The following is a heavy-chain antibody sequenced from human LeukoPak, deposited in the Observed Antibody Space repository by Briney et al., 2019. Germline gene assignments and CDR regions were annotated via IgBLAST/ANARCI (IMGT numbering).Heavy chain of an antibody. CDR3: ARQLCLHPFGY. D-gene: IGHD5-18*01. V-gene: IGHV1-46*01. CDR2: INTSGGRT. CDR1: GDTFTSYY. J-gene: IGHJ4*02. Sequence: ASVKVSCKASGDTFTSYYMHWVRQALGDRLEWMGIINTSGGRTPYEQKYEGGVILARDMYTSTVYMELSSLRSEDTAVYYGARQLCLHPFGYWGQGPLVTVST.